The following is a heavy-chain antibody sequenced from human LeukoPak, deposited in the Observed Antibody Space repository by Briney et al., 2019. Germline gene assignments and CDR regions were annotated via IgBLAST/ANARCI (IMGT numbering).Heavy chain of an antibody. Sequence: GESLKISRKGSGYSFTSYWIGWVRQMPGKGLEWMGIVYPGDSDTRYSPSFQGQVTISADKSINTAFLQWSSLKASDTAMYYCARGDYSDYIPFDYWGQGTLVTVSS. J-gene: IGHJ4*02. CDR3: ARGDYSDYIPFDY. CDR2: VYPGDSDT. CDR1: GYSFTSYW. V-gene: IGHV5-51*01. D-gene: IGHD4-11*01.